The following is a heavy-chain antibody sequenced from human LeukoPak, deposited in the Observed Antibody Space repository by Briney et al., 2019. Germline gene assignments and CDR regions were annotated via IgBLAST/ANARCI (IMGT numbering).Heavy chain of an antibody. CDR1: GCSLRTRGVG. D-gene: IGHD3-10*01. Sequence: SAPTLANPTHTLTLTCTFSGCSLRTRGVGVGWIRQPPPKALESLALIYLDDDKRYSPSLKSRLTITKDTSKNQVVLTMTNMDPVDTATYYCAHSSGSYPGGEIDPWGQGTLVTVSS. J-gene: IGHJ5*02. CDR3: AHSSGSYPGGEIDP. V-gene: IGHV2-5*02. CDR2: IYLDDDK.